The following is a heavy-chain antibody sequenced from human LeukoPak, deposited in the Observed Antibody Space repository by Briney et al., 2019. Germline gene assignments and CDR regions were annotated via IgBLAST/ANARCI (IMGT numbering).Heavy chain of an antibody. J-gene: IGHJ4*02. CDR1: GFTFSSYA. D-gene: IGHD3-22*01. CDR3: AKSPIAYYDSSGFDY. CDR2: ISGSGGST. Sequence: GGSLRLSCAASGFTFSSYAMSWVRQAPGKGLEWVSAISGSGGSTYYADSVKGRFTISRDNSKHTLYLQVNSVRAEDTAVYYCAKSPIAYYDSSGFDYWGQGTLVTVSS. V-gene: IGHV3-23*01.